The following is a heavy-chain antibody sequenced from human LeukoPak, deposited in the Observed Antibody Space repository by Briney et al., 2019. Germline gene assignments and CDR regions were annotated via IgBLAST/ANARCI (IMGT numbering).Heavy chain of an antibody. V-gene: IGHV3-30-3*01. CDR2: ISYDGSNK. J-gene: IGHJ4*02. CDR3: ARAGGGAAAGYDY. Sequence: PGGSLRLSCASSGFTFSSYAMHWVRQAPGKGLEWVAVISYDGSNKYYADSVKGRFTISRDNSKNTLYLQMNSLRAEDTAVYYCARAGGGAAAGYDYWGQGTLVTVSS. D-gene: IGHD6-13*01. CDR1: GFTFSSYA.